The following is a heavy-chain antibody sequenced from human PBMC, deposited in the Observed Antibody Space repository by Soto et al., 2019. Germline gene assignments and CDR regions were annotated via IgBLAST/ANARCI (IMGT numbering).Heavy chain of an antibody. Sequence: PGGSLRLSCAASGFTFSSYSMNWVRQAPGKGLEWVSSISSSSSYIYYADSVKGRFTISRDNAKNSLYLQMNSLRAEDTAVYYCARVCRGSLCFDYWGQGTLVTVSS. V-gene: IGHV3-21*01. J-gene: IGHJ4*02. D-gene: IGHD5-12*01. CDR3: ARVCRGSLCFDY. CDR2: ISSSSSYI. CDR1: GFTFSSYS.